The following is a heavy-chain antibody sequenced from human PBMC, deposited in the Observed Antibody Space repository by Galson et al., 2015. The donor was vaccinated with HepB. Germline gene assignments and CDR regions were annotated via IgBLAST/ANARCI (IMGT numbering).Heavy chain of an antibody. Sequence: SLRLSGAASGNTFSSPGMHWARQAPGKGLGGVALIWYDGSKDYYADSVNGRFAVTRDNCNNIFNLQMNSLRAEDTAGYYCARYYGNYRAFDYWGQGTLVTVSS. D-gene: IGHD4-11*01. V-gene: IGHV3-33*04. CDR2: IWYDGSKD. CDR1: GNTFSSPG. J-gene: IGHJ4*02. CDR3: ARYYGNYRAFDY.